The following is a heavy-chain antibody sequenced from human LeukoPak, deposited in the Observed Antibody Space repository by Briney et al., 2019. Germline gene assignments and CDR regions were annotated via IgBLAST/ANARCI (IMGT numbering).Heavy chain of an antibody. V-gene: IGHV4-59*01. CDR1: GGSISSYY. CDR3: ARGARAPVD. CDR2: VYHSGST. Sequence: SETLSLTCTVSGGSISSYYWTWARQPPGKGLDWIGYVYHSGSTNYNPSLKSRVTISLDTSKNQFSLKLSSVTAADTGVYYCARGARAPVDWGQGTLVTVSS. J-gene: IGHJ4*02.